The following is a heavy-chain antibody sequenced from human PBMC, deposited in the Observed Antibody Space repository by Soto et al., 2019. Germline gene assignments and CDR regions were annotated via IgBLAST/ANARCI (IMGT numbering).Heavy chain of an antibody. CDR3: ARAFLEMAPQGYFDY. CDR1: GFTFSSYA. Sequence: GSLRLSCAASGFTFSSYAMHWVRQAPGKGLEWVAVISYDGSNKYYADSVKGRFTISRDNSKNTLYLQMNSLRAEDTAVYYCARAFLEMAPQGYFDYWGQGTLVTVS. CDR2: ISYDGSNK. V-gene: IGHV3-30-3*01. D-gene: IGHD3-3*01. J-gene: IGHJ4*02.